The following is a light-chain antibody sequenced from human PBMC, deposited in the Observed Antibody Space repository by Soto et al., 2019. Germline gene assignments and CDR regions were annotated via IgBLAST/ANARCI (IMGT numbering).Light chain of an antibody. V-gene: IGKV1-8*01. CDR1: QGISSY. Sequence: ALRMTQSPSSLSASTGDRVTITCRASQGISSYLAWYQQKPGKAPKLLIYAASTLQSGVPSRFSGSGSGTDFTLTISCLQSEAFASYYCQQYYSYPGTFGQGTKVEIK. CDR2: AAS. CDR3: QQYYSYPGT. J-gene: IGKJ1*01.